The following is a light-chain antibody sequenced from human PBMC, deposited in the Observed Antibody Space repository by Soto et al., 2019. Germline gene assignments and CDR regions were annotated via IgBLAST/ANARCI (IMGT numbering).Light chain of an antibody. V-gene: IGLV2-14*01. CDR3: SSYSSTTTLV. CDR2: DVN. Sequence: QSVLTQPASVSGSPGQSITISCTGTSSDVGGYNYVSWYQQRPGKAPKLMIYDVNNRPSGVSNRFSASKSGNTASLTISGLQAEDEADYYCSSYSSTTTLVFGGGPKLTVL. CDR1: SSDVGGYNY. J-gene: IGLJ3*02.